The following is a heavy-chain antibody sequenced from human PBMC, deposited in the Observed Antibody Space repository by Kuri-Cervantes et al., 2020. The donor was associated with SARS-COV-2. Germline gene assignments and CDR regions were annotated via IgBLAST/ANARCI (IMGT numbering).Heavy chain of an antibody. CDR2: IIPIFGTA. J-gene: IGHJ6*02. D-gene: IGHD3-3*01. CDR3: AREYYDFSGYYYYGMDV. CDR1: GGTFSSYA. V-gene: IGHV1-69*06. Sequence: SVKVSCKASGGTFSSYAISWVRQAPGQGLEWMGGIIPIFGTANYAQKFQGRVTITADKSTSTAYMELSSLRSEDTAVYYCAREYYDFSGYYYYGMDVWGQGTTVTVSS.